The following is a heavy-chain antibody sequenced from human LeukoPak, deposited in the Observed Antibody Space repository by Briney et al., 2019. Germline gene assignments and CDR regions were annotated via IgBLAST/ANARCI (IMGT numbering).Heavy chain of an antibody. CDR2: IYTSGST. CDR1: GGSIISYY. CDR3: ARGCSSVTCYKAFDI. Sequence: SETLSLTCTVSGGSIISYYWSWIPQPAGKGLEWIGRIYTSGSTNYNPSLKSRVTMSVDTSKNQFSLKLTSVTAADTAVYYCARGCSSVTCYKAFDIWGQGTMVTVSS. J-gene: IGHJ3*02. D-gene: IGHD2-2*02. V-gene: IGHV4-4*07.